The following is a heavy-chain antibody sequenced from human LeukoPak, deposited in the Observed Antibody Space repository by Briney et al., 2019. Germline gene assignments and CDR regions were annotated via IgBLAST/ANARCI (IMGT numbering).Heavy chain of an antibody. CDR2: INPDSGGA. D-gene: IGHD2-15*01. J-gene: IGHJ4*02. V-gene: IGHV1-2*06. CDR3: ARGTDCSGGSCLDY. CDR1: GYTFTGNF. Sequence: ASVKVSCKASGYTFTGNFMHWVRQAPGQGLEWMGLINPDSGGANYAQNFQGRVTMTRDTSTSTVYMELSRLRSDDTAVYYCARGTDCSGGSCLDYWGQGTLVTVSS.